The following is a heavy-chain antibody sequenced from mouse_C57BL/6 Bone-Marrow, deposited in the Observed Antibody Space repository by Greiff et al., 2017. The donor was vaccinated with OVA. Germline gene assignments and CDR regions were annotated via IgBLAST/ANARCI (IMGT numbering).Heavy chain of an antibody. CDR2: IWGVGST. CDR1: GFSLTSYG. CDR3: ASEDYSNFWYFDV. V-gene: IGHV2-6*01. D-gene: IGHD2-5*01. Sequence: QVQLKQSGPGLVAPSQSLSITCTVSGFSLTSYGVDWVRQSPGKGLEWLGVIWGVGSTNYNSALKSRLSISKDNSKSQVFLKMNSLQTDDTAMYYCASEDYSNFWYFDVWGTGTTVTVSS. J-gene: IGHJ1*03.